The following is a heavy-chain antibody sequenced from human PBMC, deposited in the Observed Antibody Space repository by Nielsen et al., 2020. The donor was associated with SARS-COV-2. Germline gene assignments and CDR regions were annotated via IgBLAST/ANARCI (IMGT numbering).Heavy chain of an antibody. CDR2: ISGSGGSI. D-gene: IGHD3-10*01. CDR1: GFTFSSYA. J-gene: IGHJ4*02. V-gene: IGHV3-23*01. Sequence: GESLKISCAASGFTFSSYAMRWVRQAPGKGLEWVSTISGSGGSIYYADSVRGRFSISRDNSKKTLYLQMNSLRAEDTAVYYCANDSGWGQGTLVTVSS. CDR3: ANDSG.